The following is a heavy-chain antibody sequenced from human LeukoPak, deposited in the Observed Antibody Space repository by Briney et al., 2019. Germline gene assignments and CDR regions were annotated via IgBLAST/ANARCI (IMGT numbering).Heavy chain of an antibody. CDR3: ARRDGDYSPFDY. Sequence: SETLSLTCTVSGGSISSSSYYWGWIRQPPGKGLEWIGSVYYSGTTYYNPSLKSRVTISIDTSTNQLSLKLSSVTAADTAVYYCARRDGDYSPFDYWGQGTLVTVSS. D-gene: IGHD4-17*01. CDR2: VYYSGTT. CDR1: GGSISSSSYY. J-gene: IGHJ4*02. V-gene: IGHV4-39*01.